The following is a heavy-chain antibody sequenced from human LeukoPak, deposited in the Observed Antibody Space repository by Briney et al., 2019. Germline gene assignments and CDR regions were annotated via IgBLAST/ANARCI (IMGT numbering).Heavy chain of an antibody. Sequence: PGGSLRLSCAASGFTFSSYGMHWVRQAPGKGLEWVAVISYDGSNKYYADSVKGRFTISRDNSKNTLYLQMNSLRAEDTAVYYSATYRGSRLYPFDYWRQGTMVTVSS. J-gene: IGHJ4*02. D-gene: IGHD5-12*01. CDR2: ISYDGSNK. CDR3: ATYRGSRLYPFDY. V-gene: IGHV3-30*03. CDR1: GFTFSSYG.